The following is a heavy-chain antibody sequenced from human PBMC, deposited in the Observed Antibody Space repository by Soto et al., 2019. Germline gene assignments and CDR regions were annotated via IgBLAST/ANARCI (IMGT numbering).Heavy chain of an antibody. V-gene: IGHV4-61*01. CDR1: GGSVSSGSYY. CDR2: ISYSGST. Sequence: QVQLQESGPGLVKPSETLSLTCTVSGGSVSSGSYYWSWIRQPPGKGLEWIGYISYSGSTNSNPSLTSRVTLSVDTSKNQSSLKLSSVTAADPAVYYCARGIEGWYQGRYYYGRDVWGQGTTVTVSS. J-gene: IGHJ6*02. D-gene: IGHD6-19*01. CDR3: ARGIEGWYQGRYYYGRDV.